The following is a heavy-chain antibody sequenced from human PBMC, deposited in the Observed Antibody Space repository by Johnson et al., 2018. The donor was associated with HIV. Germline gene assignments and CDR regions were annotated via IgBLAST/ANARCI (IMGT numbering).Heavy chain of an antibody. CDR1: GFIFRNYW. D-gene: IGHD4/OR15-4a*01. J-gene: IGHJ3*02. V-gene: IGHV3-74*03. CDR3: ATIEAHGAAFDI. Sequence: EQLVESGGGLVQPGGSLRLSCAASGFIFRNYWMHWVRQTPGKGLVWVARIYSDGSDTAYADSVKGRFTISRDNAKKTLYLQMNSLRPEDTAAYYWATIEAHGAAFDIWGQGTVVTVSS. CDR2: IYSDGSDT.